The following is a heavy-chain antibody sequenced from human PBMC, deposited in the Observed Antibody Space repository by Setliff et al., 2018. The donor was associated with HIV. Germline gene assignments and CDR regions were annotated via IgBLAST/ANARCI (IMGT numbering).Heavy chain of an antibody. J-gene: IGHJ5*02. CDR2: ISDYNSNT. Sequence: ASVKVSCKASGFTFGSYPMHWVRQAPGQGLEWMGWISDYNSNTEYAQKFQGRVTMTKDTSTSTAYMELRSLRPDDTAVYFCARRADRFDLWGQGTLVTVSS. D-gene: IGHD3-9*01. CDR1: GFTFGSYP. V-gene: IGHV1-18*01. CDR3: ARRADRFDL.